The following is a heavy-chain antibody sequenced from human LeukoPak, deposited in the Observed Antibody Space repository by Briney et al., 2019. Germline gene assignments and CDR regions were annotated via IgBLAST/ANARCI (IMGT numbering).Heavy chain of an antibody. Sequence: GGSLRLSCTASGFTFGDYAMSWLRQAPGKGLGWVGFIRSKAYGETADYAASVKGRFTISRDDSKAIAYLQMNSLKTEDAAVYHCTRDRGAYNLYDYWGQGTLVTVSS. D-gene: IGHD1-1*01. CDR3: TRDRGAYNLYDY. CDR1: GFTFGDYA. CDR2: IRSKAYGETA. J-gene: IGHJ4*02. V-gene: IGHV3-49*03.